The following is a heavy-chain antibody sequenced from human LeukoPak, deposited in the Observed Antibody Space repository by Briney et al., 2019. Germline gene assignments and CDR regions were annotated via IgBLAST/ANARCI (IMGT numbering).Heavy chain of an antibody. CDR2: IKGDGSST. V-gene: IGHV3-74*01. CDR3: ARDFRSGWYYFDY. J-gene: IGHJ4*02. D-gene: IGHD6-19*01. CDR1: GFTFSSYW. Sequence: GGSLRLSCAASGFTFSSYWMHWVRHTPGKGLVWVSRIKGDGSSTSYADSVKGRFTISRDNAKNTLYLQMNSLRAEDTAVYYCARDFRSGWYYFDYWGQGTLVTVSS.